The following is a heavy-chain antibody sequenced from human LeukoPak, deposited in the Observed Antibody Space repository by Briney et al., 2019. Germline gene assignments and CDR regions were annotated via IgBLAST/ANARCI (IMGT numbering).Heavy chain of an antibody. Sequence: GRSLRLSCAASGFTFSSYGMHWVRQAPGKGLEWVAVISYDGSNKYYADSVKGRFTISRDNSKNTLYLQMNSLRAEDTAVYYCAKARKLDCSGGSCYSTYYYYYYGMDVWGQGTAVTVSS. CDR3: AKARKLDCSGGSCYSTYYYYYYGMDV. J-gene: IGHJ6*02. V-gene: IGHV3-30*18. D-gene: IGHD2-15*01. CDR1: GFTFSSYG. CDR2: ISYDGSNK.